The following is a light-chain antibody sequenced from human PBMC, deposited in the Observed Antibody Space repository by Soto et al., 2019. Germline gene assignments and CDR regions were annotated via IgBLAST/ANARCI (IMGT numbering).Light chain of an antibody. CDR3: QQYGNSIPIT. CDR1: QSVSTSF. Sequence: LSLPPATRATIFCRASQSVSTSFLAWYQQKPGQAPRLLIYGAFSRATGIPDRFSGSGSGTDFTLTISRLEPEDFAVYYCQQYGNSIPITCGQGTRLE. CDR2: GAF. J-gene: IGKJ5*01. V-gene: IGKV3-20*01.